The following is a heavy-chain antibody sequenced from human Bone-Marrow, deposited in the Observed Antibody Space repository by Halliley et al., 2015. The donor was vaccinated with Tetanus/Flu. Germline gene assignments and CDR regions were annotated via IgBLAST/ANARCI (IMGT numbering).Heavy chain of an antibody. Sequence: LGWIGYIDYSGSTHYTPSLESRVIISVDTSKNQFSLEVSSVTAADTAVYYCAREADFGGHEIDYWGQGTLVTVSS. CDR2: IDYSGST. V-gene: IGHV4-59*01. D-gene: IGHD4-17*01. J-gene: IGHJ4*02. CDR3: AREADFGGHEIDY.